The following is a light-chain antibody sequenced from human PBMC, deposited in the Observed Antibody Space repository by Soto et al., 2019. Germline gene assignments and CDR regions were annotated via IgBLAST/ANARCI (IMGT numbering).Light chain of an antibody. CDR2: AAS. CDR1: QGIRNA. J-gene: IGKJ1*01. Sequence: DIQMTQSPSSLSASVGDRVTITCRAGQGIRNALGWYQQKPGTAPKRLIYAASRLQSGVPSRFSGSGSETEFTLTISSLQPEDFATYYCLQYNTSPWTFGQGTKVDI. CDR3: LQYNTSPWT. V-gene: IGKV1-17*01.